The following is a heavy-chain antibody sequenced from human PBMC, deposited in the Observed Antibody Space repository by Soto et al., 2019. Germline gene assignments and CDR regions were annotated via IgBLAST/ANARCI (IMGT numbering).Heavy chain of an antibody. Sequence: QVQLVESGGGVVQPGRSLRLSCAASGFTFSSYAMHWVRQAPGKGLESVAVISYDGSNKYYADSVKGRFTISRDNSKNTLYLQMNSLRAEDTAVYYCARDKRDLRFLEWSYYFDFWGHGTLVTVSS. D-gene: IGHD3-3*01. CDR3: ARDKRDLRFLEWSYYFDF. CDR1: GFTFSSYA. J-gene: IGHJ4*01. CDR2: ISYDGSNK. V-gene: IGHV3-30-3*01.